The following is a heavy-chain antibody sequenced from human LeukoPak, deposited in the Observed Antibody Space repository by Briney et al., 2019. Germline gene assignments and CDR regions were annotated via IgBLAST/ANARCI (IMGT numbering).Heavy chain of an antibody. CDR2: INPNGGGT. J-gene: IGHJ4*02. Sequence: ASVKVSCKASGYTFTCYYMHWVRQAPGRGLEWMGWINPNGGGTNYAQKFQGWVTMTRDTSISTAYMELSRLRSDDTAVYYCARGPRRDRYCSSTSCLTPADYWGQGTLVTVSS. CDR1: GYTFTCYY. V-gene: IGHV1-2*04. CDR3: ARGPRRDRYCSSTSCLTPADY. D-gene: IGHD2-2*01.